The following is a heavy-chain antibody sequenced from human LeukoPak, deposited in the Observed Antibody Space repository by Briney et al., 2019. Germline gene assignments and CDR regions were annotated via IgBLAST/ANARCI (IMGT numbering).Heavy chain of an antibody. Sequence: PSQTLSLTCTVSGGSISSGSYYWSWIRQPAGKGLEWIGRIYTSGSTNYSPSLKSRVTISVDTSKNQFSLKLSSVTAADTAVYHCARATIFGVVILDWGQGTMVTVSS. CDR3: ARATIFGVVILD. V-gene: IGHV4-61*02. D-gene: IGHD3-3*01. CDR2: IYTSGST. J-gene: IGHJ3*01. CDR1: GGSISSGSYY.